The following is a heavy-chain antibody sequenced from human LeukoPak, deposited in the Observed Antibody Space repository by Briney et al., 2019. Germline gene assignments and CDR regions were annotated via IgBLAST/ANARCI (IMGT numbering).Heavy chain of an antibody. D-gene: IGHD3-3*01. J-gene: IGHJ6*03. CDR1: GGSFSGYY. CDR3: ATGRFGVTSYYYYYYMDV. CDR2: INHSGST. Sequence: SETLSLTCAVYGGSFSGYYWSWIRQPPGKGLEWIGEINHSGSTNYNPSLKSRVTISVDTSKNQFSLKLSSVTAADTAVYYCATGRFGVTSYYYYYYMDVWGKGTTVTVSS. V-gene: IGHV4-34*01.